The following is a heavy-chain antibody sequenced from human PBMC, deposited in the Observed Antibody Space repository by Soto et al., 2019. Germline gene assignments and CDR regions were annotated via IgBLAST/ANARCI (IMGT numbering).Heavy chain of an antibody. V-gene: IGHV1-18*04. CDR3: ARVNTNSAGNWFDP. Sequence: QVPLVQSGAEVKKPGASVKVSCKASGYTFTSYGITWVRQAPGQGLEWMGWISAKKGDTNYAQKLQGRVTMTTDTSTSTIYMELRSLRSDDTAVYYCARVNTNSAGNWFDPWGQGTLVTVSS. D-gene: IGHD1-1*01. J-gene: IGHJ5*02. CDR2: ISAKKGDT. CDR1: GYTFTSYG.